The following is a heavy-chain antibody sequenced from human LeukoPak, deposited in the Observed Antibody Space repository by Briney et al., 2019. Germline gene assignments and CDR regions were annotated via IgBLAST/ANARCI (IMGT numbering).Heavy chain of an antibody. CDR1: GFTFSSYS. CDR2: ISSSSSYI. J-gene: IGHJ4*02. D-gene: IGHD5-24*01. CDR3: AKLSDGYNYYFDY. V-gene: IGHV3-21*04. Sequence: GGSLRLSCAASGFTFSSYSMNWVRQAPGKGLEWVSSISSSSSYIYYADSVKGRFTISRDNSKNTLYLQMNSLRAEDTALYYCAKLSDGYNYYFDYWGQGTLVTVSS.